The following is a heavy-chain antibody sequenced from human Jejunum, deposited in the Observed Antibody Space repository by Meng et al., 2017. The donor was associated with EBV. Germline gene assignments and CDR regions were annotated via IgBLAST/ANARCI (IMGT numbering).Heavy chain of an antibody. CDR1: RGSFSGYY. J-gene: IGHJ4*02. V-gene: IGHV4-34*02. Sequence: QGTLQRVGAGLLKPSGTLFLPCAVYRGSFSGYYWSWIRQHPGKGLEWIGEINHSGSTNYNPSLRSRVTISVETSKNQFSLRLNSVTAADTAVYYCARVAFSYTTRSLDSWGQGTLVTVSS. CDR3: ARVAFSYTTRSLDS. CDR2: INHSGST. D-gene: IGHD3-16*02.